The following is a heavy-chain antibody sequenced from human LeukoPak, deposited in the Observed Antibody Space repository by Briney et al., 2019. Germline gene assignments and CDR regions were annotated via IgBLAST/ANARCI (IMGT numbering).Heavy chain of an antibody. J-gene: IGHJ3*02. V-gene: IGHV3-23*01. CDR1: GFTFSSYG. Sequence: GGTLRLSCAASGFTFSSYGMSWVRQAPGKGLEWVSAISGSGGSTYYADSVKGRFTISRDNAKNSLYLQVNSLRAEDTAVYYCARGSRFGVVGRDAFDIWGQGTVVTVSS. CDR3: ARGSRFGVVGRDAFDI. D-gene: IGHD3-3*01. CDR2: ISGSGGST.